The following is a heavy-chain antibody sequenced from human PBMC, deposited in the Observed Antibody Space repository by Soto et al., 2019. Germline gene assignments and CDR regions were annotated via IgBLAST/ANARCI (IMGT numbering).Heavy chain of an antibody. CDR1: GFIFGNYM. Sequence: PGGSLRLSCAFSGFIFGNYMMTWVRQAPGKGLEWVSTIRDDGESTYYADSVRGRFTISRDNSKNTLFLQMNSLRAEDTAVYYCARVDTLTAGVHYWGLGTLVTVSS. J-gene: IGHJ4*02. V-gene: IGHV3-23*01. CDR3: ARVDTLTAGVHY. D-gene: IGHD6-25*01. CDR2: IRDDGEST.